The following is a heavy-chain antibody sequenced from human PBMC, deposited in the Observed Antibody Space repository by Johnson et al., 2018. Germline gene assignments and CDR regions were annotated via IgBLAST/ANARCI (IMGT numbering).Heavy chain of an antibody. CDR1: GLTFSGST. Sequence: VQLVQSGGGLVQPGGSLKLSCTASGLTFSGSTVHWVRQASGKGLEWVGRIRSKVNSYATAYAASLQGRFTISRDDSKNTAYLQMNSLKTEETALYYCSRHRSGTGDAFDIWGQGTMVTVSS. J-gene: IGHJ3*02. D-gene: IGHD1-26*01. CDR3: SRHRSGTGDAFDI. CDR2: IRSKVNSYAT. V-gene: IGHV3-73*01.